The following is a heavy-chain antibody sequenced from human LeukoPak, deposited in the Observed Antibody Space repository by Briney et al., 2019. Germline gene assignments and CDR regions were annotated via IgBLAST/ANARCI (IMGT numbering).Heavy chain of an antibody. CDR1: GGSISSYY. V-gene: IGHV4-4*07. CDR3: AREERQWLAYYYYYMDV. CDR2: IYTSGST. J-gene: IGHJ6*03. D-gene: IGHD6-19*01. Sequence: SETLSLTCTVSGGSISSYYWSWIRQHAGKGLEWIGRIYTSGSTNYNPSLKSRVTISVDTSKNQFSLKLSSVTAADTAVYYCAREERQWLAYYYYYMDVWGKGTTVTISS.